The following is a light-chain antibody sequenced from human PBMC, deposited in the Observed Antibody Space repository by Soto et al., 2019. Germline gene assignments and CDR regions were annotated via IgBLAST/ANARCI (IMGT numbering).Light chain of an antibody. V-gene: IGLV2-11*01. J-gene: IGLJ1*01. CDR1: SSDVGAYNY. Sequence: QSALTQPRSVSGSPGQSVTISCTGTSSDVGAYNYVSWYQHHPGKARKLMIYDVSKRPSGVPDRFSGSKSGNTASLSISGLQAEDEAEYYCCSNAGTYIYVFGIGT. CDR3: CSNAGTYIYV. CDR2: DVS.